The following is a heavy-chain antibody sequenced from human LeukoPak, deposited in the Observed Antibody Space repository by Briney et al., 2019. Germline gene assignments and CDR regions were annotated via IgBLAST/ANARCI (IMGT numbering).Heavy chain of an antibody. CDR2: ISYDGSNK. CDR3: AKGQSGGASPDY. Sequence: GRSLRLSCAASGFTFSSYGMHWVRQAPGKGLEWVAVISYDGSNKCYADSVKGRFTISRDNSKNTLYLQMNSLRAEDTAVYYCAKGQSGGASPDYWGQGTLVTVSS. CDR1: GFTFSSYG. J-gene: IGHJ4*02. V-gene: IGHV3-30*18. D-gene: IGHD1-26*01.